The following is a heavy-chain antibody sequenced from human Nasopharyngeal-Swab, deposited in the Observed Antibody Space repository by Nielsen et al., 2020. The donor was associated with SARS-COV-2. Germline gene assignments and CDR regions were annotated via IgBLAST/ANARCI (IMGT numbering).Heavy chain of an antibody. Sequence: GGSLRLSCGASGFTFSSYTMSWVRQAPGRGLEWVSAITGSGDATNYADSVRGRFTISRDNSKSTLYLQMNSLRAEDTAVYYCAKYYGDYPYYYYYMDVWGKGTTVTVSS. CDR2: ITGSGDAT. CDR1: GFTFSSYT. V-gene: IGHV3-23*01. J-gene: IGHJ6*03. CDR3: AKYYGDYPYYYYYMDV. D-gene: IGHD4-17*01.